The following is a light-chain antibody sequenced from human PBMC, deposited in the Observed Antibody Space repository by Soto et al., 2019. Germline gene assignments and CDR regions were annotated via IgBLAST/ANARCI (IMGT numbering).Light chain of an antibody. CDR1: SSDVGGSNY. CDR2: EVD. CDR3: SSYTISSTWV. V-gene: IGLV2-14*01. Sequence: QSALTQPASVSGSPGQSITISCTGTSSDVGGSNYVSWYQHHPGKAPKLMIYEVDNRPSGVSNRFSGSKSGNTASLTISGLQAEDEADYYCSSYTISSTWVFGGGTKLTVL. J-gene: IGLJ3*02.